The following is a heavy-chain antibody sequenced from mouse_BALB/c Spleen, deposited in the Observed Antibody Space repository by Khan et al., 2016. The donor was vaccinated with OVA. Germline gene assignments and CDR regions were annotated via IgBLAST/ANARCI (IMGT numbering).Heavy chain of an antibody. Sequence: VQLQQSGAELVKPGASVKLSCTASGFNIKDTYMHWVKQRPEQGLEWIGRIDPANGNTKYDPKFQGKATITADTSSNTAYLQLSSLTSEDTAVYYCARSRRHEGAYFDYWGQGTTLTVSS. CDR1: GFNIKDTY. J-gene: IGHJ2*01. CDR2: IDPANGNT. V-gene: IGHV14-3*02. CDR3: ARSRRHEGAYFDY.